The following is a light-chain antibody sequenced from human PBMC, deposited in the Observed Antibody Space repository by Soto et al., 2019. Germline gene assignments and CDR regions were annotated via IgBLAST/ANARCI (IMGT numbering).Light chain of an antibody. J-gene: IGLJ2*01. V-gene: IGLV2-14*01. CDR2: EVS. Sequence: QSALTQPASVSASPGQSITISCTGTSSDIGGYKYVSWYQQHPGIAPKLMIYEVSNRPSGVSNRFSGSKSGNTASLTISGLQAEDEADYYCCSYTRRSTRVFGGGTKLTVL. CDR3: CSYTRRSTRV. CDR1: SSDIGGYKY.